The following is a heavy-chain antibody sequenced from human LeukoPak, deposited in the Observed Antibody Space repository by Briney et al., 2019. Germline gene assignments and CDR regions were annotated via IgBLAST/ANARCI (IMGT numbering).Heavy chain of an antibody. J-gene: IGHJ4*02. V-gene: IGHV1-2*02. CDR3: ARDRDYSKNDRGFDF. D-gene: IGHD4-11*01. CDR2: INPDSGET. CDR1: GYTFTDYY. Sequence: ASVKVSCKTSGYTFTDYYIHWVRQAPGQGLEWMGWINPDSGETKSAQKFQGRVTMTEDTSISTAYMELSRVTADDTAVYYCARDRDYSKNDRGFDFWGQGTLVTVCS.